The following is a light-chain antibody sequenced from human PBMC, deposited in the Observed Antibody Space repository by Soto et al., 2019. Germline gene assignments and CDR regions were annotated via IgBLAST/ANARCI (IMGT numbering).Light chain of an antibody. J-gene: IGLJ2*01. Sequence: QSVLTQPPSASGTPGQRVTISCSGSSSNIGSNTVNWYQQLPGTAPKLLIYSNNQRPSGVPDRFSGSKSGTSDSLAISGLHSEDEADYYCAAWDDSLNGVVFGGGTKLTVL. V-gene: IGLV1-44*01. CDR3: AAWDDSLNGVV. CDR1: SSNIGSNT. CDR2: SNN.